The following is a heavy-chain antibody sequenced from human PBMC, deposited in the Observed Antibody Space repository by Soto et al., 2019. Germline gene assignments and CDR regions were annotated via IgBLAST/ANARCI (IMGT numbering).Heavy chain of an antibody. CDR2: IRSKAYGGTT. Sequence: GGSLRLSCTASGFTFGDYAMSWFRQAPGKGLEWVGFIRSKAYGGTTEYAASVKGRFTISRDDSKSIAYLQMNSLKTEDTAVYYCTRGGPPVVVGTLRGSTRLRHYFDYWGQGTLVTVSS. V-gene: IGHV3-49*03. CDR1: GFTFGDYA. D-gene: IGHD2-21*02. J-gene: IGHJ4*02. CDR3: TRGGPPVVVGTLRGSTRLRHYFDY.